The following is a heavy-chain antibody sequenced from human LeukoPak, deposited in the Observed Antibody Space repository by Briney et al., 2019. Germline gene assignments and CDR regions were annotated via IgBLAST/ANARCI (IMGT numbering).Heavy chain of an antibody. J-gene: IGHJ6*02. Sequence: GGSLRLSCAASGFTFSSYWMHWVRQAPGKGLVWVSRIKSDGSSTSYADSVEGRFTISRDNAKNTLYLQMNSLRDEDTAVYYCAREGITMVRGVIGGYYYYGMDVWGQGTTVTVSS. CDR3: AREGITMVRGVIGGYYYYGMDV. CDR2: IKSDGSST. D-gene: IGHD3-10*01. CDR1: GFTFSSYW. V-gene: IGHV3-74*01.